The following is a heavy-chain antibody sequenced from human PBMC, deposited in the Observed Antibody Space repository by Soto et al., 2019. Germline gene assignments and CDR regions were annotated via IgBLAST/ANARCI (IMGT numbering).Heavy chain of an antibody. Sequence: GASVKVSCKASGYTFTSYGISWVRQAPGQGLEWMGWISAYNGNTNYAQKLQGRVTMTTDTSTSTAYMELRSLRSDDTAVYYCARDLTMIVVVRDAFDIWGQGTMVTVSS. V-gene: IGHV1-18*01. J-gene: IGHJ3*02. D-gene: IGHD3-22*01. CDR1: GYTFTSYG. CDR3: ARDLTMIVVVRDAFDI. CDR2: ISAYNGNT.